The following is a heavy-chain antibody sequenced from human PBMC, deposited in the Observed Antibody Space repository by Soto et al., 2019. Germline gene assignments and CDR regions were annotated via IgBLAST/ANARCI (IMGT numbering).Heavy chain of an antibody. CDR3: ARLLRSYDILTGYYPAGDYYYYGMDV. V-gene: IGHV1-18*01. D-gene: IGHD3-9*01. Sequence: ASVKVSCKASGYTFTSYGISWVRQAPGQGLEWMGWISAYNGNTNYAQKLQGRVTMTTDTSTSTAYMELRSLRSDDTAVYYCARLLRSYDILTGYYPAGDYYYYGMDVWGQGTTVTVSS. CDR2: ISAYNGNT. J-gene: IGHJ6*02. CDR1: GYTFTSYG.